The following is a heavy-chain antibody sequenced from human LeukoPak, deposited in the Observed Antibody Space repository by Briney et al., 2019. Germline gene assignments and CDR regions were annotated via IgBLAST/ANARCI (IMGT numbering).Heavy chain of an antibody. CDR1: GYSMRSGYY. Sequence: SETLSLTCAVSGYSMRSGYYWDWIRQPPGKGLEWIGSIYHSGSTYYNPSLKSRVTISVDTSKNQFSLNLSSVTAADTAVYYCASRSYSYGYNYWGQGNLVTVS. J-gene: IGHJ4*02. D-gene: IGHD5-18*01. V-gene: IGHV4-38-2*01. CDR3: ASRSYSYGYNY. CDR2: IYHSGST.